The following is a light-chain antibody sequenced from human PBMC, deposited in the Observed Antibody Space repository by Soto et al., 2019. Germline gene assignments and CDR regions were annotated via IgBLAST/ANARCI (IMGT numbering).Light chain of an antibody. J-gene: IGKJ1*01. V-gene: IGKV1-5*03. CDR1: QSISSW. CDR2: KAS. CDR3: QQYNSYSWT. Sequence: DIQMTQSPSTLSASVGERVTITCRASQSISSWLAWYQQKPGNAPKLLIYKASSLESGAPSRFSGSGSGTEFTLTISSLQPDDFATYYCQQYNSYSWTFGQGTKVDIK.